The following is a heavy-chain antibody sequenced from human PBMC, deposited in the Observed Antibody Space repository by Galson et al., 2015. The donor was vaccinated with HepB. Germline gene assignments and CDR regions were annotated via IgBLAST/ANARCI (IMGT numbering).Heavy chain of an antibody. V-gene: IGHV3-23*01. CDR3: AKDESIGSSWYYFDY. CDR1: GFTFSSYA. Sequence: SLRLSCAASGFTFSSYAVSWVRQAPGKGLEWVSGISGTGGSTHYADSVKGRFTISRDNSKNTLSLQMNSLRAEDTAVYYCAKDESIGSSWYYFDYWGQGTLVTVSS. J-gene: IGHJ4*02. CDR2: ISGTGGST. D-gene: IGHD6-13*01.